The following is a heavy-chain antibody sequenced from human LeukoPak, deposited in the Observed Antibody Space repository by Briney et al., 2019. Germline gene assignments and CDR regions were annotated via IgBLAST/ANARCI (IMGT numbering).Heavy chain of an antibody. Sequence: GGSLRLSCAASGFIFSNFCMGWARQGPGKGLQWVASINRDGSEKHPVDSVKGRFTISRDNAKNSVYLQMSGLTVEDTAVYYCVRDVEIWGQGTLVTVSS. V-gene: IGHV3-7*01. D-gene: IGHD5-24*01. CDR3: VRDVEI. CDR1: GFIFSNFC. CDR2: INRDGSEK. J-gene: IGHJ4*02.